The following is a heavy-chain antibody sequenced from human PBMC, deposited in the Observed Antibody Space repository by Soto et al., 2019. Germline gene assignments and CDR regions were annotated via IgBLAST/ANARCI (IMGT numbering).Heavy chain of an antibody. CDR2: IDYSGNT. J-gene: IGHJ4*02. D-gene: IGHD3-16*01. V-gene: IGHV4-59*01. CDR1: GGSISSYY. CDR3: ARGGGNFDY. Sequence: SETLSLTCTVSGGSISSYYWSWIRQPPGKGLEWIGYIDYSGNTNYNPSLRSRVTISVDTSKNQLSLKLSSVTAADTALYYCARGGGNFDYWGQGTLVTVYS.